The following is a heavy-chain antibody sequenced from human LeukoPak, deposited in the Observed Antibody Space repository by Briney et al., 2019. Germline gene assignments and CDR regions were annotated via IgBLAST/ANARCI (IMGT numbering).Heavy chain of an antibody. V-gene: IGHV3-33*01. D-gene: IGHD3-9*01. CDR1: GFTFSSYG. CDR2: IWHDGSNK. CDR3: ARDLKALRYFDWLSD. Sequence: PGGSLRLSCAASGFTFSSYGMHWVRQAPGKGLEWVAVIWHDGSNKYYVDSVKGRFTISRDNSKSTLYLQMNSLRAEDTAVYYCARDLKALRYFDWLSDWGQGTLVTVSS. J-gene: IGHJ4*02.